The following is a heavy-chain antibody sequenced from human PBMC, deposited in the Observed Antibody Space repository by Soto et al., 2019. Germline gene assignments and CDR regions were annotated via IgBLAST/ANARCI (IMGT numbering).Heavy chain of an antibody. V-gene: IGHV1-3*01. CDR1: GYTFTSYA. J-gene: IGHJ4*02. Sequence: ASVKVSCKASGYTFTSYAMHWVRQAPGQRLEWMGWINAGNGNTKYSQKFQGRVTITRDTSASTAYMELSSLRSEDTAVYYCASVLSGWYWLDERGQGTLVTVSS. CDR2: INAGNGNT. D-gene: IGHD6-19*01. CDR3: ASVLSGWYWLDE.